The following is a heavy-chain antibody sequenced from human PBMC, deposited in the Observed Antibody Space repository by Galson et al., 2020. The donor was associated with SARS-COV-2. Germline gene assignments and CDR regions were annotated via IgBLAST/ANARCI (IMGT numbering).Heavy chain of an antibody. J-gene: IGHJ5*02. CDR2: SHYSGKV. Sequence: SETLSLTCIVSGDSVTSRSFFWAWIRQPPGKGLEWIGSSHYSGKVSYTPSLKGRVTISVDTSKNQFSLRLNSVTAADTAVYYCARQSIAIELWLEGGDWFDPWGQGTLVTVSS. D-gene: IGHD5-18*01. CDR1: GDSVTSRSFF. CDR3: ARQSIAIELWLEGGDWFDP. V-gene: IGHV4-39*01.